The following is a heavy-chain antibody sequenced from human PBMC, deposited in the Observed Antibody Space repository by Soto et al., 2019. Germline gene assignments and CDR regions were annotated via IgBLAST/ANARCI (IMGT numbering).Heavy chain of an antibody. Sequence: QVQLQQSGPGLVKPSQTLSLTCSISGDSVSSNSAAWNWIRQSPSRVLEWLGRTYYRSKWYNDYAVSVKSRITINPDTSKNQFSLQLNSVTPEDTAVYYCARARGNNSVCGYWFDPWGQGTLVTVSS. D-gene: IGHD2-8*01. V-gene: IGHV6-1*01. J-gene: IGHJ5*02. CDR2: TYYRSKWYN. CDR1: GDSVSSNSAA. CDR3: ARARGNNSVCGYWFDP.